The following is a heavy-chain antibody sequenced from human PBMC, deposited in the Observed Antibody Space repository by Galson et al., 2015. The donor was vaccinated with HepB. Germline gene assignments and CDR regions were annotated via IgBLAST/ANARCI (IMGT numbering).Heavy chain of an antibody. CDR2: ISYDGSNK. Sequence: SLRLSCAASGFTFSSYGMHWVRQAPGKGLEWVAVISYDGSNKYYADSVKGRFTISRDNSKNTLYLQMNSLRAEDTAVYYCARSTDVVIGFGEFDPFDYWGQGTLVTVSS. CDR1: GFTFSSYG. J-gene: IGHJ4*02. D-gene: IGHD3-10*01. CDR3: ARSTDVVIGFGEFDPFDY. V-gene: IGHV3-30*03.